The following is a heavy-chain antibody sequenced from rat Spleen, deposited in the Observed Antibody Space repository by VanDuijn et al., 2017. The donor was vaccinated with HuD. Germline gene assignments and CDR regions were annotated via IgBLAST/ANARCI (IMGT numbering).Heavy chain of an antibody. CDR2: IDSAGST. J-gene: IGHJ2*01. V-gene: IGHV3-3*01. Sequence: EVQLQESGPGLVKPSQSLSLTCSVTGYSITSSYRWNWIRKFPGNKLEWMGYIDSAGSTNYNPSLKSRISITRDTSKNQFFLQMNSVTTEDTATYYCGRDNNYKAYWGQGVMVTVSS. D-gene: IGHD1-10*01. CDR1: GYSITSSYR. CDR3: GRDNNYKAY.